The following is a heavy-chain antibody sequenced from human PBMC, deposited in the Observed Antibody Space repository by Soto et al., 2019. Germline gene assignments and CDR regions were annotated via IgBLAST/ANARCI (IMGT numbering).Heavy chain of an antibody. Sequence: SETLSLTCAFADDSISSICYSWGWIRQAPLTGLEGIGSTSESESTSYSPSLESRVSISLDTSKNQSSLQLNSVTAADTAMYFCVRHPPTLGRYFFDYWGQGILVTVPQ. J-gene: IGHJ4*02. CDR1: DDSISSICYS. V-gene: IGHV4-39*01. D-gene: IGHD1-26*01. CDR3: VRHPPTLGRYFFDY. CDR2: TSESEST.